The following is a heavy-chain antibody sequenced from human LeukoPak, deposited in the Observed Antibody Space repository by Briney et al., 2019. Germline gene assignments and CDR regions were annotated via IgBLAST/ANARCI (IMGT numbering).Heavy chain of an antibody. Sequence: GASVKVSCKASGGTFSSYAISWVRQAPGQGLEWMGGIIPIFGTANYAQKFQGRVTITADKSTSTAYMELSSLRSDDTAVYYCARGTSSSWYFGWCCYFDYWGQGTLVTVSS. CDR3: ARGTSSSWYFGWCCYFDY. CDR2: IIPIFGTA. CDR1: GGTFSSYA. J-gene: IGHJ4*02. D-gene: IGHD6-13*01. V-gene: IGHV1-69*06.